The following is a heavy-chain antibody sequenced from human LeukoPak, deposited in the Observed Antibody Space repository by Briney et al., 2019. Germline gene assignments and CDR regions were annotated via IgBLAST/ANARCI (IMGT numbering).Heavy chain of an antibody. CDR1: GYTFTTFY. CDR3: ARDDHSGSYSRGFDY. Sequence: ASVKISCRTSGYTFTTFYIHWVRQAPGQGLEWMGIINPSGGSTSYAQKFQGRVTMTRDTSTSTVYMELSSLRSEDTAVYYCARDDHSGSYSRGFDYWGQGTLVTVSS. V-gene: IGHV1-46*03. CDR2: INPSGGST. J-gene: IGHJ4*02. D-gene: IGHD1-26*01.